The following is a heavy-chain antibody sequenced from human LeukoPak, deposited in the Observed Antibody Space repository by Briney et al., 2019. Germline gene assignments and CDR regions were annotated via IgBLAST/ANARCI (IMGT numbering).Heavy chain of an antibody. V-gene: IGHV4-59*01. CDR1: GGSISSYY. D-gene: IGHD2-2*01. CDR2: IYYSGST. J-gene: IGHJ6*02. Sequence: SETLALTRTVSGGSISSYYWSWIRQPPGKGLEWIGYIYYSGSTNYNPSLKSRVTISVDTSKNQFSLKLSSVTAADTAVYYCARGVVVPAANVIYYYYGMDVWGQGTTVTVSS. CDR3: ARGVVVPAANVIYYYYGMDV.